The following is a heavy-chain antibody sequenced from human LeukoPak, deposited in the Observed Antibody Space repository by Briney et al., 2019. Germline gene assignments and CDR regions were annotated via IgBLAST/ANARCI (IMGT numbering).Heavy chain of an antibody. V-gene: IGHV3-48*03. J-gene: IGHJ4*02. D-gene: IGHD3-16*01. CDR2: ISSSGSTI. CDR3: VRDLGGAFFY. CDR1: GFTFSNYE. Sequence: GGSLSLSCAASGFTFSNYEMNWLRQAPGKGLEGVTNISSSGSTIYYADSVKGRITISRDNAKNSLYLQMNSLRAEDTAVYYCVRDLGGAFFYWGEGALVTASS.